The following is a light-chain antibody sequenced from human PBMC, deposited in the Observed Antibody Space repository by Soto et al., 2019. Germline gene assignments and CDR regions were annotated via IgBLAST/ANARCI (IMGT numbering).Light chain of an antibody. J-gene: IGLJ1*01. Sequence: QSVLTQPASVSGSPGQSITISCTGTSSDVGYYDYVSWYQQHPGKAPKLIIYEVSNRPSGVSNRFSGSKSGNTASLTISGLQAEDEADYYCSSYKTITTVLYVFGTGTKLTVL. CDR3: SSYKTITTVLYV. CDR2: EVS. CDR1: SSDVGYYDY. V-gene: IGLV2-14*01.